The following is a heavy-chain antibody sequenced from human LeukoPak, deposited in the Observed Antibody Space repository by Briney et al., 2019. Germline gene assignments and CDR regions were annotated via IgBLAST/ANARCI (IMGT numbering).Heavy chain of an antibody. Sequence: PSETLSLTCTVSGDSISSYYWSWIRQPPGKGLEWIGYIYYSGSTYYNPSLKSRVTISVDTSKNQFSLKLSSVTAADTAVYYCARAGSNGYYFDYWGQGNLVTVSP. CDR2: IYYSGST. D-gene: IGHD5-18*01. CDR1: GDSISSYY. J-gene: IGHJ4*02. CDR3: ARAGSNGYYFDY. V-gene: IGHV4-59*12.